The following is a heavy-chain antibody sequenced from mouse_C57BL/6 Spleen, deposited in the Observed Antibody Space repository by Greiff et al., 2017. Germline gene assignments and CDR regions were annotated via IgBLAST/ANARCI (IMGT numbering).Heavy chain of an antibody. CDR3: ARGSNYVFDY. D-gene: IGHD2-5*01. J-gene: IGHJ2*01. V-gene: IGHV1-82*01. CDR1: GYAFSSSW. CDR2: IYPGDGDT. Sequence: QVQLQQSGPELVKPGASVKISCKASGYAFSSSWMNWVKQRPGKGLEWIGRIYPGDGDTNYNGKFKGKATLTADKSSSTAYMQLSSLTSEDSAVYFCARGSNYVFDYWGQGTTLTVSS.